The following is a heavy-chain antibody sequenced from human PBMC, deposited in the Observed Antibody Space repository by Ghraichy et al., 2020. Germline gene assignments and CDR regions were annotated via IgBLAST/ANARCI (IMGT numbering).Heavy chain of an antibody. CDR1: GYTFTGYY. V-gene: IGHV1-2*02. D-gene: IGHD3-22*01. CDR2: INPNSGGT. Sequence: ASVKVSCKASGYTFTGYYMHWVRQAPGQGLEWMGWINPNSGGTNYAQKFQGRVTMTRDTSISTAYMELSRLRSDDTAVYYCARVYYDSSGYYYPDAFDIWGQGTMVTVSS. J-gene: IGHJ3*02. CDR3: ARVYYDSSGYYYPDAFDI.